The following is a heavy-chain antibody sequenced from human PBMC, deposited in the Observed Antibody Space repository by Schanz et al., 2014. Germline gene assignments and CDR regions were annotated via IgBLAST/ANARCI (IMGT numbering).Heavy chain of an antibody. CDR1: GFTFRNYG. CDR2: ISYDGNTK. J-gene: IGHJ4*02. Sequence: VQLLESGGGLVQPGGSLRLSCAASGFTFRNYGMSWVRQAPGQGLEWVALISYDGNTKYYADSVKGRFTISRDNSKNTLYLQMNSLRAEDTAVYYCAKYGGGYSYGFVEYWGQGTLVTVSS. CDR3: AKYGGGYSYGFVEY. D-gene: IGHD5-18*01. V-gene: IGHV3-30*18.